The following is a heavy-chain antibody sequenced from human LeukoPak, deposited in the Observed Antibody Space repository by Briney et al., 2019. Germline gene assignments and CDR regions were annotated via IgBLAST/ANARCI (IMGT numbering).Heavy chain of an antibody. J-gene: IGHJ5*02. V-gene: IGHV1-2*02. CDR1: GYTFTGYY. CDR2: INPNSGGT. D-gene: IGHD3-22*01. CDR3: ARASPDYYDSSGISPRDNWFDP. Sequence: ASVKVSCKASGYTFTGYYMHWGRQAPGQGLEWMGWINPNSGGTNYAQKFQGRVTMTRDTSISTAYMELSRLRSDDTAVYYCARASPDYYDSSGISPRDNWFDPWGQGTLVTVSS.